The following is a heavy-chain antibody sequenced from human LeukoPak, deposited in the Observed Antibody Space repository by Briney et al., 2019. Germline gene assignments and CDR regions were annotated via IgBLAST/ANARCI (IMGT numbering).Heavy chain of an antibody. J-gene: IGHJ4*02. CDR2: INPNTGKA. CDR3: AKHYETTFDY. D-gene: IGHD3-3*01. Sequence: ASVKASCKASGYTFTKYDINWMRQATGQEPEWMGYINPNTGKAGYAQKFQGRVTITRDTSINTVYMELSSLRSEDTAVYYCAKHYETTFDYWGQGTLVTVSS. CDR1: GYTFTKYD. V-gene: IGHV1-8*03.